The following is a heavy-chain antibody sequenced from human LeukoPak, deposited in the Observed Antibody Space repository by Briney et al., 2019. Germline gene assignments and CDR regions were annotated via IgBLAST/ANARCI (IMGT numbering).Heavy chain of an antibody. CDR3: ARASDFWSGYPFDY. V-gene: IGHV3-30-3*01. J-gene: IGHJ4*02. CDR2: ISYDGSNK. D-gene: IGHD3-3*01. CDR1: GFTFSSYA. Sequence: GGSLRLSCAASGFTFSSYAMHWVRQAPGKGLEWVAVISYDGSNKYYADSVKGRFTISRDNSKNTLYLQMNSLRAEDTAVYYCARASDFWSGYPFDYWGQGTLVTVSS.